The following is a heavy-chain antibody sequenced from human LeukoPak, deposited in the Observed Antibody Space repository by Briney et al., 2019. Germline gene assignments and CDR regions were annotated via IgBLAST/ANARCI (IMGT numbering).Heavy chain of an antibody. CDR3: ARYPGGGSGWPFVPYYFDY. D-gene: IGHD6-19*01. Sequence: GESLRISCKGSGYSFTSYWIGWVRQMPGKGLEWMGIIYPGDSDTRYSPSFQGQVTISADKSISTAYLQWSSLKASDTAMYYCARYPGGGSGWPFVPYYFDYWGQGTLVTVSS. V-gene: IGHV5-51*01. CDR2: IYPGDSDT. J-gene: IGHJ4*02. CDR1: GYSFTSYW.